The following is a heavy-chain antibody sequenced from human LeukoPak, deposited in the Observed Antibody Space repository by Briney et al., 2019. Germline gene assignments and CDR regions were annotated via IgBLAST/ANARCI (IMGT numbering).Heavy chain of an antibody. J-gene: IGHJ3*02. CDR1: GGSINSSNW. V-gene: IGHV4-4*02. D-gene: IGHD1-26*01. Sequence: PSGTLSLTCAVSGGSINSSNWWSWVRQPPGKGLEWIGEIFHSATTNYNPSLKSRVTISVDTSKNQFSLKLSSVTAADTAVYYCARHRYSGSYWDKILAFDIWGQGTMVTVSS. CDR2: IFHSATT. CDR3: ARHRYSGSYWDKILAFDI.